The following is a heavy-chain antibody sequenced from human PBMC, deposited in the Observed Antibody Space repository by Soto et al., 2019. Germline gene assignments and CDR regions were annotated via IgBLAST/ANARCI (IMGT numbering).Heavy chain of an antibody. V-gene: IGHV3-23*01. CDR3: DKNRNSSDGSGYYQFHLEV. CDR1: GCTFITYR. Sequence: GSLRLSCASSGCTFITYRMTLVRQAPGKWLWWVSHTSGSGGSTYNADSVKGRFTISRDNSKNTLYLQMNTLRAEDTAVYYCDKNRNSSDGSGYYQFHLEVCGKRNTVNVSS. J-gene: IGHJ6*03. D-gene: IGHD3-22*01. CDR2: TSGSGGST.